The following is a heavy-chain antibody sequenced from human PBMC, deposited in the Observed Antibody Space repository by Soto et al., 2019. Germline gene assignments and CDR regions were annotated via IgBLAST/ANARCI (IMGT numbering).Heavy chain of an antibody. D-gene: IGHD2-2*01. CDR2: ISGSGGST. J-gene: IGHJ3*02. CDR1: GFTFSSYA. V-gene: IGHV3-23*01. Sequence: EVQLLESGGGLVQPGGSLRLSCAASGFTFSSYAMSWVRQAPGKGLEWVSAISGSGGSTYYADSVKGRFTISGDNSKNKLYLQMNSLKAEDMAVYYCAKDFLLPIWGQGTMVTVSS. CDR3: AKDFLLPI.